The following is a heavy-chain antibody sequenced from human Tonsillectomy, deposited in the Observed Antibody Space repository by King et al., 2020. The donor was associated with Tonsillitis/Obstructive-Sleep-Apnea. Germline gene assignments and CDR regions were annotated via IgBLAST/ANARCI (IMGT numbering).Heavy chain of an antibody. CDR3: VKNSGPRSDYFDY. CDR1: GLTFSSYA. D-gene: IGHD3-10*01. Sequence: VQLVESGGGLVQPGGSLRLSCSASGLTFSSYAMHWVRQAPGKGLEYVSAISSNGGSTYYADSVKGRFSISRDNSKNTLYLQMSSLRAEDTAVYFCVKNSGPRSDYFDYWGQGTLVTVSS. CDR2: ISSNGGST. J-gene: IGHJ4*02. V-gene: IGHV3-64D*06.